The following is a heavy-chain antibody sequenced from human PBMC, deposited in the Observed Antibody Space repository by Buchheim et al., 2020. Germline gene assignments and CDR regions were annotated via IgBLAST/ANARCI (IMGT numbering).Heavy chain of an antibody. CDR1: GFTFSSYA. V-gene: IGHV3-30-3*01. Sequence: QVQLVESGGGVVQPGRSLRLSCAASGFTFSSYAMHWVRQAPGKGLEWVAVISYDGSNKYYADSVKGRFTISRDNSKNTLYLQMNSLRAEDTAVYYCASNSSGWPYFDYWGQGTL. D-gene: IGHD6-19*01. CDR2: ISYDGSNK. J-gene: IGHJ4*02. CDR3: ASNSSGWPYFDY.